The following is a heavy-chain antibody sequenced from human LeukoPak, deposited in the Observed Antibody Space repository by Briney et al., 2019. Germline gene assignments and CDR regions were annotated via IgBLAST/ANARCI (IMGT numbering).Heavy chain of an antibody. Sequence: GSLRLSFAASGFTVSSNYMSWVRQAPGKGLEWVSVIYSGGSTYYADSVKGRFTISRHNSKNTLYLQMNSLRAEDTAVYYCASQGMTTVTYYYYGMDVWGQGTTVTVSS. D-gene: IGHD4-17*01. CDR2: IYSGGST. J-gene: IGHJ6*02. V-gene: IGHV3-53*04. CDR3: ASQGMTTVTYYYYGMDV. CDR1: GFTVSSNY.